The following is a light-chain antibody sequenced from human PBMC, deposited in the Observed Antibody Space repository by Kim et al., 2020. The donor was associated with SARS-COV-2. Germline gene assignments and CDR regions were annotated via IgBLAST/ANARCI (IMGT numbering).Light chain of an antibody. J-gene: IGKJ1*01. CDR2: GAS. Sequence: SPGERATLSCRASQSVSSSYLALYRQRPGQSPSLLIYGASRRATGIPDRFSGSGSGTDFTLTITRLEPEDFAVYYCQQYGSSPWTFGQGTKVDIK. V-gene: IGKV3-20*01. CDR3: QQYGSSPWT. CDR1: QSVSSSY.